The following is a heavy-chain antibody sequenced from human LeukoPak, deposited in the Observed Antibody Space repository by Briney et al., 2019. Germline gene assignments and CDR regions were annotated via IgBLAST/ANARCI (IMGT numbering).Heavy chain of an antibody. J-gene: IGHJ5*02. V-gene: IGHV3-23*01. CDR3: AKVPPRRGYSYGPKGWFDP. D-gene: IGHD5-18*01. Sequence: GGSLRLSCAASGFTFSSYSMNWVRQAPGKGLEWVSAISGSGGSTYYADSVKGRFTISRDNSKNTLYLQMNSLRAEDTAVYYCAKVPPRRGYSYGPKGWFDPWGQGTLVTVSS. CDR1: GFTFSSYS. CDR2: ISGSGGST.